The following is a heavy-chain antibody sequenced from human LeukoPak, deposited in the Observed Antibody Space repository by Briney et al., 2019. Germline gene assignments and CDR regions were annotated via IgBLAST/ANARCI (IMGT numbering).Heavy chain of an antibody. V-gene: IGHV4-59*01. CDR3: ASIPGY. CDR2: IYYSGST. CDR1: GGSISSYY. J-gene: IGHJ4*02. D-gene: IGHD2-2*02. Sequence: SETLSLTCTVSGGSISSYYWSWIRQPLGKGLEWIGYIYYSGSTNYNPSLKSRVTISVDTSKNQFSLKLSSVTAADTAVYYCASIPGYWGQGTLVTVSS.